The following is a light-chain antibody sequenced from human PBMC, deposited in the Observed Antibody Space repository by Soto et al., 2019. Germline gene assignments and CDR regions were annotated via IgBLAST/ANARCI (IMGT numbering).Light chain of an antibody. J-gene: IGKJ4*01. Sequence: EIVLTQSPGTLSLSPGERATLSCRASQTVRTNYLAWFQHKPGQAPRLLIYGASSRATGIPDRFSGSGSGTHFTLTINIRGPEDFAVYFCQQYSDSPLIFGGGTKVQMK. CDR3: QQYSDSPLI. V-gene: IGKV3-20*01. CDR2: GAS. CDR1: QTVRTNY.